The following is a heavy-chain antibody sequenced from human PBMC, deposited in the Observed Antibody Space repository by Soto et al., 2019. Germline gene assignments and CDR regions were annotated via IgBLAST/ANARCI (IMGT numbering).Heavy chain of an antibody. J-gene: IGHJ4*02. CDR1: GFTFSSYA. V-gene: IGHV3-23*01. Sequence: EVQLLESGGGLVQPGGSLRLSCAASGFTFSSYAMSWVRQAPGKGLEWVSAISGSGGSTYYADSVKGRFTISRDNPKNTLYLQMNSLRAEDTAVYYCAKEPPYGDYGAALFDYWGQGTLVTVSS. CDR3: AKEPPYGDYGAALFDY. D-gene: IGHD4-17*01. CDR2: ISGSGGST.